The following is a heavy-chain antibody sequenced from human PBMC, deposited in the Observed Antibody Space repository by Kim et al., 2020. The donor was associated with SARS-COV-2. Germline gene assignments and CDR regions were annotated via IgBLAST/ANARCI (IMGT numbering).Heavy chain of an antibody. Sequence: SETLSLTCTVSGGSIRSSSYYWGWIRQPPGKGLVWIGHIVYSGSTYYNPSLKSRVTISVDTSKNQFSLKLSSATVADTVVYYCARPDTGWVSIWFDPWGQGTLVTVSS. D-gene: IGHD6-19*01. CDR3: ARPDTGWVSIWFDP. CDR1: GGSIRSSSYY. CDR2: IVYSGST. J-gene: IGHJ5*02. V-gene: IGHV4-39*01.